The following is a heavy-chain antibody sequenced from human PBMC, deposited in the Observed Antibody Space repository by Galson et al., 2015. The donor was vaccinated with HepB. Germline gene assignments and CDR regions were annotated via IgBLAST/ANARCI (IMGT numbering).Heavy chain of an antibody. V-gene: IGHV3-15*01. Sequence: SLRLSCAASGFTFSNAWMSWVRQAPGKGLEWVGRIKSKTDGGTTDYAAPVKGRFTISRDDSKTTLYLQMNSLKTEDTAVYYCTTVHSNYYYYGMDVWGQGTTVTVSS. J-gene: IGHJ6*02. CDR2: IKSKTDGGTT. D-gene: IGHD4-11*01. CDR1: GFTFSNAW. CDR3: TTVHSNYYYYGMDV.